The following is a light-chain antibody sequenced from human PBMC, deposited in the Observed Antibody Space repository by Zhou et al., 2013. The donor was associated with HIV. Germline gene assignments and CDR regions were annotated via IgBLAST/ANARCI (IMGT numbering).Light chain of an antibody. CDR1: HDITNN. CDR3: LQDYFYPYT. CDR2: AAS. Sequence: IQMTQSPSSLSASVGDRVTITCQASHDITNNLNWHQQKPGKAPKLLIYAASTLHSGVPSRFSGSGSGTDFTLTISSLQPEDFATYYCLQDYFYPYTFGRGTTLEIK. J-gene: IGKJ2*01. V-gene: IGKV1-6*01.